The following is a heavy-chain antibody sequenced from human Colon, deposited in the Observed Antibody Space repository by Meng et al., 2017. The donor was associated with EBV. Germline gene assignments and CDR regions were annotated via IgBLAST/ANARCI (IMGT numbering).Heavy chain of an antibody. Sequence: QVPMRGSGPGRGKPSETLSRTCAVSGGSIHMFYWWTWVRQSPGKGLEWIGEIYHSGSTNYTPSLKSRVTISVDKSKNQFSLKLTSVTAADTAVYYCARGGYYSFDYWGQRTLVTVSS. V-gene: IGHV4-4*02. CDR2: IYHSGST. J-gene: IGHJ4*02. CDR3: ARGGYYSFDY. CDR1: GGSIHMFYW. D-gene: IGHD5-18*01.